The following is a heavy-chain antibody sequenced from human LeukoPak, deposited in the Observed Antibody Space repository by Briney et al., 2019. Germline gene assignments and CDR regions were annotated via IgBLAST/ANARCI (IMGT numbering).Heavy chain of an antibody. V-gene: IGHV3-23*01. CDR3: ARSLDYYDSSGYNYFDY. CDR1: GFTFSSYA. Sequence: SGGSLRLSCAASGFTFSSYAMSWVRQAPGKGLEWVSAISGSGGSTYYADSVKGRFTISRDNSKNTLYLQMNSLRAEDTAVYYCARSLDYYDSSGYNYFDYWGQGTLVTVSS. D-gene: IGHD3-22*01. CDR2: ISGSGGST. J-gene: IGHJ4*02.